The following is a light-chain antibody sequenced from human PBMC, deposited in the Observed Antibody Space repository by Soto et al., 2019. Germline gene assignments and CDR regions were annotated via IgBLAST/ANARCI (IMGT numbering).Light chain of an antibody. CDR2: DAS. CDR1: QSISSW. V-gene: IGKV1-5*01. J-gene: IGKJ1*01. CDR3: QQYENSSPWT. Sequence: DIQMTQSPSALSASVGDRATITCRASQSISSWLAWYQQKPGKAPKLLIYDASTLQSGVPSRYSGSGSGTEFTLTISNLQPDDFATYYCQQYENSSPWTFRQGTKVEIK.